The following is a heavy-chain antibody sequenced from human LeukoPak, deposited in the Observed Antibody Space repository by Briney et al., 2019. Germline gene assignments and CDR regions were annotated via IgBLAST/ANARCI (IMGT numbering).Heavy chain of an antibody. Sequence: SETLSLTCTVSGYSISSGYYWGWIRQPPGKGLEWIGSIYHSGSTYYNPSLKSRVTISVDTSKNQFSLKLSSVTAADTAVYYCARVRNYYDSSGYCPYFDYWGQGTLVTVSS. V-gene: IGHV4-38-2*02. CDR1: GYSISSGYY. CDR2: IYHSGST. D-gene: IGHD3-22*01. J-gene: IGHJ4*02. CDR3: ARVRNYYDSSGYCPYFDY.